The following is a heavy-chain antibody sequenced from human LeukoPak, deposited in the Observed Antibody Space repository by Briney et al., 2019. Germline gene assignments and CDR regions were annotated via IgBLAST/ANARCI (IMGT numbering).Heavy chain of an antibody. D-gene: IGHD1-26*01. CDR1: GHTSATFA. Sequence: GGSLRLSCAVTGHTSATFAMSWVRQAPGKGLEWVSSITSGSSYIYYADSVKGRFTISRDNAKNSLYLQMNSLRAEDTAVYYCARDPYSGSYGNYYYYFMDVWGKGTTVTISS. V-gene: IGHV3-21*01. CDR2: ITSGSSYI. CDR3: ARDPYSGSYGNYYYYFMDV. J-gene: IGHJ6*03.